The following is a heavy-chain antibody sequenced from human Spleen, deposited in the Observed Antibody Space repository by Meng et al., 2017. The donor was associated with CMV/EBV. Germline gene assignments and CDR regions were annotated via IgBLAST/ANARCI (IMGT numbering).Heavy chain of an antibody. CDR2: ITSDSDT. J-gene: IGHJ4*02. D-gene: IGHD3-10*01. Sequence: LYCAASGFTVPIYTINWVRQAPGKGLEWISCITSDSDTYYTNSVTGRFTISRDNAKTSLYLQMNSRRAEDTAVYYCVRDRNGPSGDYWGQGTLVTVSS. V-gene: IGHV3-21*01. CDR1: GFTVPIYT. CDR3: VRDRNGPSGDY.